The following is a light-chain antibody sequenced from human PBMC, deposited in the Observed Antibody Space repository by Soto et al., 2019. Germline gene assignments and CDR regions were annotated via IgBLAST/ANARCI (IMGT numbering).Light chain of an antibody. V-gene: IGKV3-11*01. CDR3: QQRSNWPPT. Sequence: DIVLTQSPVTLSLSPGERATLSCRASQSVTTYLAWYQQKPGQAPRLLIHDTSNRATGIPARFSGSGSGTDFTLTISSLETEDFAVYYCQQRSNWPPTFGGGTKVEIK. CDR2: DTS. J-gene: IGKJ4*01. CDR1: QSVTTY.